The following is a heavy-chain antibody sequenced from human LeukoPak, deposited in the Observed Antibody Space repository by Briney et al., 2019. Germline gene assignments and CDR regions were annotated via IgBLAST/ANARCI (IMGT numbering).Heavy chain of an antibody. V-gene: IGHV3-53*01. CDR1: GLTVNSKY. CDR3: TRVVVLSGYDYSDY. D-gene: IGHD5-12*01. Sequence: GSLRLSCAASGLTVNSKYMSWVRQTPKKGLEWDSIIYSDGSTYYVDSVKGRFTISRDNSKNTLYLQMNSLRAEDTAVYYCTRVVVLSGYDYSDYWGQGTLVTVSS. CDR2: IYSDGST. J-gene: IGHJ4*02.